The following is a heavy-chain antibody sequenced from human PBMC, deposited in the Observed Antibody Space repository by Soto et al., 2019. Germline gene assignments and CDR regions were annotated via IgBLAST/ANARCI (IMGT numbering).Heavy chain of an antibody. Sequence: ASVKISCRAPGYPFCSYAMHWVLQAPGQRLEWMGSLNAGNGNTRYSQKFQGRVTITRDKCGSTAYMERSSLRSEDAAVYYCARCSGGSCCIDYWRQGTMVTVSS. V-gene: IGHV1-3*01. J-gene: IGHJ4*02. CDR2: LNAGNGNT. CDR3: ARCSGGSCCIDY. D-gene: IGHD2-15*01. CDR1: GYPFCSYA.